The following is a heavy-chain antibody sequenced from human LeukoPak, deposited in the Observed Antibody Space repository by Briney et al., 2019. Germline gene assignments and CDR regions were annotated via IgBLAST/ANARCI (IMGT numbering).Heavy chain of an antibody. CDR3: ARVEEGYGSGRRENYYYYYMDV. D-gene: IGHD3-10*01. CDR2: IYHSGST. J-gene: IGHJ6*03. Sequence: KSSETLSLTCTVSGGSISSYYWSWIRQPPGKGLEWIGSIYHSGSTYYNPSLKSRVTISVDTSKNQFSLKLSSVTAADTAVYYCARVEEGYGSGRRENYYYYYMDVWGKGTTVTISS. CDR1: GGSISSYY. V-gene: IGHV4-59*01.